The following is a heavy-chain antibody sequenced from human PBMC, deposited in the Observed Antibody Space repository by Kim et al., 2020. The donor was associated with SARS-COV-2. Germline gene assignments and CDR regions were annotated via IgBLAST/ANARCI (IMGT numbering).Heavy chain of an antibody. Sequence: DGGSSYYADSVKVRFTTSSDNANIMVYVQMNSLGVDDTAIYYCTSIFEYWGQGALVTVSS. CDR3: TSIFEY. CDR2: DGGSS. D-gene: IGHD3-3*02. J-gene: IGHJ4*02. V-gene: IGHV3-74*01.